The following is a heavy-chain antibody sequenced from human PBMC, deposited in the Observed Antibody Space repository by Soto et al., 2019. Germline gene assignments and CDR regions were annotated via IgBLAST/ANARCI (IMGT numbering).Heavy chain of an antibody. J-gene: IGHJ4*02. Sequence: EVHLVESGGGLVQPGRSLRLSCAASGFTFDDYAMHWVRQAPGKGLEWVSGIRWNSDSTGYADSVKGRFTISRDNAKNSLFLQMNSLRAEDTALYFCAKDTYIIVGGTHIDFWGRGTLVSVSS. D-gene: IGHD1-26*01. V-gene: IGHV3-9*01. CDR1: GFTFDDYA. CDR2: IRWNSDST. CDR3: AKDTYIIVGGTHIDF.